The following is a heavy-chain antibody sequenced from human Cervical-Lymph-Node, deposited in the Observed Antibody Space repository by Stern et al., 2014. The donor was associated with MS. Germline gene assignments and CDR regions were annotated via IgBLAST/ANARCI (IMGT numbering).Heavy chain of an antibody. D-gene: IGHD2-15*01. Sequence: VQLVESGAEVKKPGASVKVSCKASGYTFTSYYMPWVRQAPGQGLEWMGIINPSGGSTSYAQKFQGRVTMTRDTSTSTVYMELSSLRSEDTAVYYCARDQYCSGGSCSLDYWGQGTLVTVSS. V-gene: IGHV1-46*01. CDR3: ARDQYCSGGSCSLDY. CDR2: INPSGGST. J-gene: IGHJ4*02. CDR1: GYTFTSYY.